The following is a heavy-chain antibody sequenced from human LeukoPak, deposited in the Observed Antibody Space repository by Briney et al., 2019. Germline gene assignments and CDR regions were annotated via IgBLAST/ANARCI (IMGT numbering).Heavy chain of an antibody. CDR2: ISSSSSYI. CDR3: ARPYSHRRLVVAATPPGY. CDR1: GFTFSSYS. D-gene: IGHD2-15*01. V-gene: IGHV3-21*01. J-gene: IGHJ4*02. Sequence: GGSLRLSCAASGFTFSSYSMNWDRQAPGKGLEWVSSISSSSSYIYYADSVKGRFTISRDNAKNSLYLQMNSLRAEDTAVYYCARPYSHRRLVVAATPPGYWGQGTLVTVSS.